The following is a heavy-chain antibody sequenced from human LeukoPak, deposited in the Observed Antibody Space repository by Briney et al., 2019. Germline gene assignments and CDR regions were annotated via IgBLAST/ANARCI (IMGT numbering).Heavy chain of an antibody. CDR2: IYYSGNT. J-gene: IGHJ4*02. V-gene: IGHV4-39*07. Sequence: SETLSLTCTVSGGSISSGSYYWSWIRQPAGKGLEWIGTIYYSGNTYYNPSLKSRLTISVDTSKNQFSLKLRSVTAADTALYYCASTSPKYYYESSGYSSLFDNWGQGTLVTVSS. CDR1: GGSISSGSYY. D-gene: IGHD3-22*01. CDR3: ASTSPKYYYESSGYSSLFDN.